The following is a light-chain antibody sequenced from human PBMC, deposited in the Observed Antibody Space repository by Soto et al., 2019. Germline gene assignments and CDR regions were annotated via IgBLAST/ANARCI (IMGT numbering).Light chain of an antibody. V-gene: IGKV3D-20*02. CDR3: QQRSNWPLT. J-gene: IGKJ4*01. Sequence: PGDRATLSCRSSQSAYSSYLSWYQQKPGQAPRLLIYGASNRATGIPDRFSGSGSGTDFTLTISGLEPEDFAVYYCQQRSNWPLTFGGGTKVDIK. CDR2: GAS. CDR1: QSAYSSY.